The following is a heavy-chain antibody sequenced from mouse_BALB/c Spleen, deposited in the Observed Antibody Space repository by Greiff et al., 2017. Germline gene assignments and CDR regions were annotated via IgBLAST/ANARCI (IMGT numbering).Heavy chain of an antibody. CDR3: ASLRQVAGAMDY. D-gene: IGHD6-1*01. CDR2: IDPANGNT. CDR1: GFNIKDTY. J-gene: IGHJ4*01. Sequence: EVQLHQSGAELVKPGASVKLSCTASGFNIKDTYMHWVKQRPEQGLEWIGRIDPANGNTKYDPKFQGKATITADTSSNTAYLQLSSLTSEDTAVYYCASLRQVAGAMDYWGQGTSVTVSS. V-gene: IGHV14-3*02.